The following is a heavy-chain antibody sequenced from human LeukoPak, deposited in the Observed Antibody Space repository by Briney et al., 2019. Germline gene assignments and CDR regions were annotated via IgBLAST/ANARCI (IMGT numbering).Heavy chain of an antibody. CDR2: IISNENSA. J-gene: IGHJ3*02. D-gene: IGHD6-13*01. CDR3: VRGGIASAFDI. V-gene: IGHV3-74*01. CDR1: GFTFSSNW. Sequence: GGSLRLSCAASGFTFSSNWMHWVRQAPGKGLVWVSRIISNENSATYADSVKGRFTISRDNAKYTLYLQMNSLRAEDTAVYYCVRGGIASAFDIWGQGTMVTVSS.